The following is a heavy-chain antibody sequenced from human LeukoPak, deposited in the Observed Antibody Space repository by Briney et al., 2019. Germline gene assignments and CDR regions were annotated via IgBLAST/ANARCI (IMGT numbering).Heavy chain of an antibody. J-gene: IGHJ4*02. D-gene: IGHD3/OR15-3a*01. Sequence: GGSLRLSCAASGFTFRSYSMNWVRQAPGKGLEWVSAIDPSSTYIYYADSVKGRFTISRDNSKNTLYLHMNSLRAEDTAVYYCAKDCPVHFLTAYCREPFDYWGQGTLVTVSS. CDR1: GFTFRSYS. V-gene: IGHV3-21*04. CDR2: IDPSSTYI. CDR3: AKDCPVHFLTAYCREPFDY.